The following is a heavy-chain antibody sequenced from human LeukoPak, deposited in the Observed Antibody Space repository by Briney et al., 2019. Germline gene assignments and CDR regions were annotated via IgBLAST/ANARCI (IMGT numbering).Heavy chain of an antibody. D-gene: IGHD3-3*01. V-gene: IGHV3-30*03. CDR2: ISNDGSRK. CDR3: ARDRAWNYFDY. Sequence: GGSLRLSCAPSGFTFSRHGMHWVRQAPGKGLERVAIISNDGSRKYYAHSVEGRFTISRDNSKNTLYLQMDSLRAEDTAVYYCARDRAWNYFDYWGQGTLVTVSS. CDR1: GFTFSRHG. J-gene: IGHJ4*02.